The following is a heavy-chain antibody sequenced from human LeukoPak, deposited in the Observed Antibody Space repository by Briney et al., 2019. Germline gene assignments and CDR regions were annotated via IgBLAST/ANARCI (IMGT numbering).Heavy chain of an antibody. D-gene: IGHD6-13*01. CDR1: GFTFSSYP. J-gene: IGHJ4*02. V-gene: IGHV3-64D*06. CDR3: VKRGLYSRDHFDY. CDR2: ISSNGGST. Sequence: SLRPSCSSSGFTFSSYPMHWVRHAPGKGLENLSAISSNGGSTYYADSVKGRFTISRDNSKNTLYLQMSSLRAEDTAVYYCVKRGLYSRDHFDYWGQGTLVTVSS.